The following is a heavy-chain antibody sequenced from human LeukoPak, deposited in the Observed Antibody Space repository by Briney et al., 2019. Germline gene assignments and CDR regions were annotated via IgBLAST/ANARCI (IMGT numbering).Heavy chain of an antibody. CDR1: GGSISSGSCY. CDR3: ARDPDYDFWSGYYDY. CDR2: IYTSGST. V-gene: IGHV4-61*02. Sequence: SETLSLTCTVSGGSISSGSCYWSWIRQPAGKGLEWIGRIYTSGSTNYNPSLKSRVTISVDTSKNQFSLKLSSVTAADTAVYYCARDPDYDFWSGYYDYWGQGTLVTVSS. D-gene: IGHD3-3*01. J-gene: IGHJ4*02.